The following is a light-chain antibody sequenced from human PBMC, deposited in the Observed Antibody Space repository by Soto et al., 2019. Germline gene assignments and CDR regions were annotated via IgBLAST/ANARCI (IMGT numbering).Light chain of an antibody. CDR1: QGVSIG. V-gene: IGKV1-13*02. CDR2: DVS. Sequence: AVQLTQSPSALSASVGDRVTITCRASQGVSIGLAWYQQKPGKAPKLLIYDVSNLQSGVPSRFRGSASGTDFTLIISSLQPEDFGTYYCQQYNRYPLTFGGGTKIESK. CDR3: QQYNRYPLT. J-gene: IGKJ4*01.